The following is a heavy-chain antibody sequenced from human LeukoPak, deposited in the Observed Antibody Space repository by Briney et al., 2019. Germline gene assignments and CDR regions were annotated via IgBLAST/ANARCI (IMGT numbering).Heavy chain of an antibody. Sequence: GGSLRLSCAASGFTFSSYWMSWVRQAPGKGLEWVANIKHDGSNKYYADSVKGRFTISRDNSKNTLYLQMNSLRAEDTAVYYCARARVLLGYFDYWGQGTLVTVSS. CDR3: ARARVLLGYFDY. J-gene: IGHJ4*02. CDR1: GFTFSSYW. D-gene: IGHD2-21*01. CDR2: IKHDGSNK. V-gene: IGHV3-7*04.